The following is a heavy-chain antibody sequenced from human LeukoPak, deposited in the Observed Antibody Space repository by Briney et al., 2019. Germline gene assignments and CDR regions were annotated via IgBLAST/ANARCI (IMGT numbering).Heavy chain of an antibody. D-gene: IGHD5-12*01. Sequence: SETLSLTCTVSGGSISSYYWSWIRQPPWKGLEWIGYIYYSGSTNYNPSLKSRVTISVDTSKNQFSLKLSSVTAADTAVYYCARYYSGYVHDAFDIWGQGTMVTVSS. CDR3: ARYYSGYVHDAFDI. CDR2: IYYSGST. V-gene: IGHV4-59*08. CDR1: GGSISSYY. J-gene: IGHJ3*02.